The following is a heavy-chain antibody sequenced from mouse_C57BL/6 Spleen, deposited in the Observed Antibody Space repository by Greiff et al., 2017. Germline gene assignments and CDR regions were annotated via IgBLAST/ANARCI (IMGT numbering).Heavy chain of an antibody. D-gene: IGHD1-1*01. CDR2: IDPKDGDT. CDR1: GFNIKDYY. Sequence: VHVKQSGAELVRPGASVKLSCTASGFNIKDYYMPWVKQRHEQGLGWIGRIDPKDGDTEYAPKFQGKATMTADTSANTAYLQLSSLTSAATAVYYCTRVYYGSRVNFDYWGQGTTLTFSS. V-gene: IGHV14-1*01. J-gene: IGHJ2*01. CDR3: TRVYYGSRVNFDY.